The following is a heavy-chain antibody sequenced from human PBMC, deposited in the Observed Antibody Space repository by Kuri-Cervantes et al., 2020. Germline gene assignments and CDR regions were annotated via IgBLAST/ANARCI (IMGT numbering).Heavy chain of an antibody. J-gene: IGHJ4*02. CDR3: ARAGASGLHDC. CDR1: GFTFSSYA. Sequence: GESLKISCAASGFTFSSYAMHWVRQAPGKGLEWVALIWYDGSNKYYADSVKGRFTISRDNSKNTLYLQMNSLRAEDTAVYYCARAGASGLHDCWGQGTLVTVSS. V-gene: IGHV3-33*08. D-gene: IGHD6-19*01. CDR2: IWYDGSNK.